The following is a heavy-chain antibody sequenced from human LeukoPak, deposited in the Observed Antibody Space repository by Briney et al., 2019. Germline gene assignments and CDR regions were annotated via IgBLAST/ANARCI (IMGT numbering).Heavy chain of an antibody. J-gene: IGHJ4*02. CDR3: ARDRSAGRDLDY. CDR2: INPNSGDT. V-gene: IGHV1-2*02. Sequence: ASVKVSCKASGYTFTDYYMHWVRQAPGQGLEWMGWINPNSGDTNYAQKFQGRVTMTRDTPISTAYMELSRLTSDDSAVYYCARDRSAGRDLDYWGQGTLVTVSS. CDR1: GYTFTDYY. D-gene: IGHD1-26*01.